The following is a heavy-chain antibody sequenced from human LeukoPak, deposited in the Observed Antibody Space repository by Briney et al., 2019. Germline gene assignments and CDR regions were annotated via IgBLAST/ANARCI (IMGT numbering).Heavy chain of an antibody. CDR2: ISGSGTTI. CDR1: GFTFSRYE. CDR3: ARGGAYCSGGSCSQGYDAFDI. J-gene: IGHJ3*02. Sequence: GGSLRLSCAASGFTFSRYEMNWVRQAPGKGLEWVSYISGSGTTIYYADSVKGRFTMSRDNAKNSVYLQMGSLRAEDTAVYYCARGGAYCSGGSCSQGYDAFDIWGQGTMVTVSS. D-gene: IGHD2-15*01. V-gene: IGHV3-48*03.